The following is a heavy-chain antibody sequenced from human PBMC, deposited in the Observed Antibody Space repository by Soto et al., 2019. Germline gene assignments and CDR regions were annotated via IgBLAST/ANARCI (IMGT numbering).Heavy chain of an antibody. CDR1: GQSFSGHS. CDR3: ARGSGIVALPGEVDDVNYDY. Sequence: QVQLQQWGAGLVKPSETLSLSCAVYGQSFSGHSWAWIRQPPGKGLEWIGEINESGSTYYNPSLKSRVTISTDTSKNQFSMKLSSVSAADTAAYFCARGSGIVALPGEVDDVNYDYWGQGTLVNVSS. J-gene: IGHJ4*02. CDR2: INESGST. V-gene: IGHV4-34*01. D-gene: IGHD2-21*01.